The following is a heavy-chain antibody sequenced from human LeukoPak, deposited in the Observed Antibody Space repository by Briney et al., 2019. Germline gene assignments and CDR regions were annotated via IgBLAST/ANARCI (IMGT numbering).Heavy chain of an antibody. CDR3: ARGDILTGYPY. D-gene: IGHD3-9*01. V-gene: IGHV4-38-2*02. J-gene: IGHJ4*02. CDR1: GYSISSGYY. Sequence: PSETLSLTCTVSGYSISSGYYWGWIRQPPGKGLEWIGSIYHSGSTYYNPSLKSRVTISVDTSKNQFSLKLSSVTAADTAVYYCARGDILTGYPYWGQGTLVTVSS. CDR2: IYHSGST.